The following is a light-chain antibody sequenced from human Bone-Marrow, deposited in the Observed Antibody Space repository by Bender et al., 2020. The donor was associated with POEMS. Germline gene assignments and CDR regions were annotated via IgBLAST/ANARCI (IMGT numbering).Light chain of an antibody. J-gene: IGLJ2*01. V-gene: IGLV6-57*04. Sequence: NFMLTQPHSLSESPGKTVTISCTRSSGSIARNFVQWYQQRPGSAPTTVIYEDDQRPSGVPDRFSGSIDSSSNSASLTISGLQTEDEADYYCQTYDSRNLVVFGGGTKLTVL. CDR2: EDD. CDR3: QTYDSRNLVV. CDR1: SGSIARNF.